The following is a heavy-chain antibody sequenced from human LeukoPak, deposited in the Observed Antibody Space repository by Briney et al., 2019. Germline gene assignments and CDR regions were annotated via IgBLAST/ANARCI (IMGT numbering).Heavy chain of an antibody. J-gene: IGHJ4*02. D-gene: IGHD6-6*01. CDR1: GFTFSSFG. Sequence: GGSLRLSCAASGFTFSSFGMNWFRQTPGKVLEWVAKIKADGGEKDHVASVKGRFTISRDNAKNSLYLQMNSLRVEDTAVYYCARGGAARPDFWGQGTLVTVSS. CDR2: IKADGGEK. V-gene: IGHV3-7*01. CDR3: ARGGAARPDF.